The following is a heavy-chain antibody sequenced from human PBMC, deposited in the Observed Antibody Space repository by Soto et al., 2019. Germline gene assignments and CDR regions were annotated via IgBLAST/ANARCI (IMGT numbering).Heavy chain of an antibody. V-gene: IGHV1-18*01. CDR1: GYTFTSYG. D-gene: IGHD5-18*01. CDR3: ARGVGYSYYWFDP. Sequence: ASVKVSCKASGYTFTSYGISWVRPAPGQGLAGMGWISAYNGNTNYAQKLQGRATMTTDTSTSTAYMELRSLRSDYTAVYYCARGVGYSYYWFDPWGQGTLVTVSS. J-gene: IGHJ5*02. CDR2: ISAYNGNT.